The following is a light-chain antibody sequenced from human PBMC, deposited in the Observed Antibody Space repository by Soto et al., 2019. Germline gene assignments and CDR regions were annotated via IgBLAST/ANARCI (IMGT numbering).Light chain of an antibody. CDR1: SSNIGAGYP. Sequence: QSVLTQPPSVSGAPGQRVTIYCTGTSSNIGAGYPVHWYQQLPGTAPKLLIFGNSNRPSGVPDRFSGSRSGLAITGLQAEDEADYYCQSYDSTLSAYVFGXXTXLTVL. V-gene: IGLV1-40*01. CDR3: QSYDSTLSAYV. CDR2: GNS. J-gene: IGLJ1*01.